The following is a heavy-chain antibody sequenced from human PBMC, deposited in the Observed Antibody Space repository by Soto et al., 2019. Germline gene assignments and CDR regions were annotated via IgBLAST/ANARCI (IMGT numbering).Heavy chain of an antibody. J-gene: IGHJ1*01. CDR1: EFIFSSYG. CDR3: AREGHSRGYGAYLQH. D-gene: IGHD6-25*01. CDR2: ISSDGSVK. Sequence: QVQLVESGGGVVQPGRSLRLSCAASEFIFSSYGMHWVRQAPGKGLEWVAVISSDGSVKYYADSVKGRFTISRDNSKNTLNLQMNSLRTEDTAVYHCAREGHSRGYGAYLQHWGQGTLVTVSS. V-gene: IGHV3-30*03.